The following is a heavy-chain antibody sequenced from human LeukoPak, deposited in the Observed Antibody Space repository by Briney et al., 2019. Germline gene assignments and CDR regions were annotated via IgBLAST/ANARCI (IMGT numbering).Heavy chain of an antibody. CDR2: ISAYNGNT. V-gene: IGHV1-18*01. J-gene: IGHJ3*02. Sequence: GASVKVSCKASGYTFTSYGISWVRQAPGQGLEWMGWISAYNGNTNYAQKLQGRVTMTTDTSTSTAYMELRSLRSDDTVVYYCARDLITSISTPFRAFDIWGQGTKVTVSS. CDR1: GYTFTSYG. D-gene: IGHD6-6*01. CDR3: ARDLITSISTPFRAFDI.